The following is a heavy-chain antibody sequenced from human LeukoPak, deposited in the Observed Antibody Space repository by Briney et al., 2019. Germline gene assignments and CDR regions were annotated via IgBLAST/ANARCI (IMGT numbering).Heavy chain of an antibody. CDR1: GFTFDDYA. CDR3: ARSMVGEWLFLALDI. J-gene: IGHJ3*02. CDR2: ISWNSGSI. D-gene: IGHD3-3*01. V-gene: IGHV3-9*01. Sequence: GRSLRLSCAASGFTFDDYAMHWVRQAPGKGLEWVSGISWNSGSIGYADSVKGRFTISRDNAKNSLYLQMNSLRVEDTAVYYCARSMVGEWLFLALDIWGQGTKVTVSS.